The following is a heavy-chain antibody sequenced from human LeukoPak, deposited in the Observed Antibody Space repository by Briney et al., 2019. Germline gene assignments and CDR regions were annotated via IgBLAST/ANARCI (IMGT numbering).Heavy chain of an antibody. D-gene: IGHD2-2*02. CDR2: ISFDATTI. CDR1: GFYFGDFT. CDR3: ARGSNYCSSISCHMND. V-gene: IGHV3-43*01. Sequence: GGSLRLSCAASGFYFGDFTMYWVRQFPGKSLEWVALISFDATTIHYAESVKGRFTISRDNAKNSLYLQMNSLRAEDTAVYYCARGSNYCSSISCHMNDWGQGTLVTVSS. J-gene: IGHJ4*02.